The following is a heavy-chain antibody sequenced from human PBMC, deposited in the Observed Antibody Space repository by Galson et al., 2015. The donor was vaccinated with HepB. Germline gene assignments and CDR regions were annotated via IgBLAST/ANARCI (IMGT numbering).Heavy chain of an antibody. J-gene: IGHJ4*02. CDR1: GFSLSTSGVG. CDR2: IYWDDDK. D-gene: IGHD3-3*01. Sequence: PALVKPTQTLTLTCTFSGFSLSTSGVGVGWIRQPPGKALEWLALIYWDDDKRYSPSLKSRLTITKDTSKNQVVLTMTNMDPVDTATYYCAHSPRWLFGVVGHPLLFDYWGQGTLVTVSS. V-gene: IGHV2-5*02. CDR3: AHSPRWLFGVVGHPLLFDY.